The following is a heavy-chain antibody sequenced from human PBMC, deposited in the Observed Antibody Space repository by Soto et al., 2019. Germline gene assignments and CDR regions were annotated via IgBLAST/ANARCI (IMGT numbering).Heavy chain of an antibody. CDR2: ISGSGGST. V-gene: IGHV3-23*01. CDR1: GFTFSSYA. CDR3: AKDPYYYYVMDV. Sequence: PGGSLRLSCAASGFTFSSYAMSWVRQAPGKGLEWVSAISGSGGSTYYADSVKGRFTISRDNSKNTLYLQMNSLRAEDTAVYYSAKDPYYYYVMDVWGQGTTVTVSS. J-gene: IGHJ6*02.